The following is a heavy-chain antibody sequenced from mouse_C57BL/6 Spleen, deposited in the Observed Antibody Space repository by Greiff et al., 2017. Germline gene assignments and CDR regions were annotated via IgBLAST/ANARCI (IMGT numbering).Heavy chain of an antibody. CDR2: ISSGSSTI. V-gene: IGHV5-17*01. J-gene: IGHJ2*01. CDR3: AIWYFDY. Sequence: EVKLMESGGGLVKPGGSLKLSCAASGFTFSDYGMHWVRQAPEKGLEWVAYISSGSSTIYYADTVKGRFTISRDNAKNTLFLQMTSLRSEDTAMYYCAIWYFDYWGQGTTLTVSS. CDR1: GFTFSDYG. D-gene: IGHD1-1*02.